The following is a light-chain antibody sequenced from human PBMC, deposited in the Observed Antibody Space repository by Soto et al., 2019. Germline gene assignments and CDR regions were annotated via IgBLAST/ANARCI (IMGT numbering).Light chain of an antibody. V-gene: IGKV1-5*03. CDR3: QQYNSYSPT. J-gene: IGKJ1*01. Sequence: MTQSPATLSVSPGERATLSCRASQSVSSNLAWYQQKPGKAPKLLIHKASSLQSGVPSRFSGSGSGTDFTLTISSLHPDDFATYYCQQYNSYSPTFGQGTRVEIK. CDR1: QSVSSN. CDR2: KAS.